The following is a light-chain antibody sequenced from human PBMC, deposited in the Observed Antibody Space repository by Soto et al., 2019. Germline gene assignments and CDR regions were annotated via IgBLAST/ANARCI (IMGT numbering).Light chain of an antibody. Sequence: QSVLTQPASVSGSPGQSIAVSCTGTSSDVGGYDYVSWYQQQPDKAPKLMICEVTQRPSGVSNRFSGSKSGNTASLTISGLQAEDEADYYCSSHTSGSTRVFGTGTKLTVL. J-gene: IGLJ1*01. V-gene: IGLV2-14*01. CDR2: EVT. CDR3: SSHTSGSTRV. CDR1: SSDVGGYDY.